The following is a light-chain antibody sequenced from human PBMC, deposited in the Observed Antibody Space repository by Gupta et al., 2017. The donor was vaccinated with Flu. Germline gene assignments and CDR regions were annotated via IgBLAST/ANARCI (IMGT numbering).Light chain of an antibody. CDR2: DVS. CDR3: SSYTSSALRV. J-gene: IGLJ3*02. Sequence: QSALTHPASLSGSPGQSITISCTVTSSDVGGYNYVSWYQQHPGKAPKLLIYDVSDRPSGVSNRFSGSKSGNTASLTISGLQAEDEADYYCSSYTSSALRVFGGGTKLTVL. CDR1: SSDVGGYNY. V-gene: IGLV2-14*01.